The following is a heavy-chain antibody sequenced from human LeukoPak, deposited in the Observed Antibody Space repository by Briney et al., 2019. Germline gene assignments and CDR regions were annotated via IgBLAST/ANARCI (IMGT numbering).Heavy chain of an antibody. CDR1: GFRFDDFA. Sequence: GGSLRLSCAASGFRFDDFAMHWVRHAPGKGLEWVSLVGGNGGATYYAESVKGRFTISRDNSKNSLYLQMNSLRTDDTALYYCVKDMGDYGDYVVHYWGQGTLVSVSS. CDR2: VGGNGGAT. CDR3: VKDMGDYGDYVVHY. D-gene: IGHD4-17*01. J-gene: IGHJ4*02. V-gene: IGHV3-43*02.